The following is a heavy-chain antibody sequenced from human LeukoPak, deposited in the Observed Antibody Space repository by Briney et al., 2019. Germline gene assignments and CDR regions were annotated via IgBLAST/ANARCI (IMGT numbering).Heavy chain of an antibody. Sequence: ASVKVSCKASGYTFTSYAMNWVRQAPGQGLEWMGWINTNTGNPTYAQGFTGRFVFSLDTSVSTAYLQISSLKAVDTAVYYCARGAYSGSYFWFDPWGQGTLVTVSS. D-gene: IGHD1-26*01. J-gene: IGHJ5*02. V-gene: IGHV7-4-1*02. CDR1: GYTFTSYA. CDR2: INTNTGNP. CDR3: ARGAYSGSYFWFDP.